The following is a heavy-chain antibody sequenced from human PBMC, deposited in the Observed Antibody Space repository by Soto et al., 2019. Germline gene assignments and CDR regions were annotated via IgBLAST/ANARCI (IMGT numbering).Heavy chain of an antibody. V-gene: IGHV3-11*01. CDR3: ARNGYCSHDACSYGVDV. J-gene: IGHJ6*02. CDR1: GFSFSDYY. D-gene: IGHD2-15*01. CDR2: TSSSGSTT. Sequence: QVQLVESGGGLVKPGGSLRLSCAASGFSFSDYYMSWIRQAPGKGLEWVSYTSSSGSTTYYADSVKGRFTVSRDNAKDSLWLQVNSLRADDTAVYYCARNGYCSHDACSYGVDVWGQGTTITVSS.